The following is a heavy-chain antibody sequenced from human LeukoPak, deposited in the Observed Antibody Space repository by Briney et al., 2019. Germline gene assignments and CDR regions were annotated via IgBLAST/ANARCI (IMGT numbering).Heavy chain of an antibody. CDR1: GFTFSTYA. Sequence: GGSLRLSCAASGFTFSTYAMTWVRQAPGKGLEWVAFIRYDGSNKYYADSVKGRFTISRDNSKNTLYLQMNSLRAEDTAVYYCAKDTTAIFGWFDPWGQGTLVTVSS. D-gene: IGHD2-21*02. CDR2: IRYDGSNK. V-gene: IGHV3-30*02. CDR3: AKDTTAIFGWFDP. J-gene: IGHJ5*02.